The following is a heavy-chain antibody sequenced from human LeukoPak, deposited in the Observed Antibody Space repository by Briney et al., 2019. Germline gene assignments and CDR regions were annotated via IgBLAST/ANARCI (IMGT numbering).Heavy chain of an antibody. V-gene: IGHV4-34*01. D-gene: IGHD1-1*01. J-gene: IGHJ4*02. CDR2: INHSGST. CDR3: AREQLERRRVHAFDY. CDR1: GESFSGYY. Sequence: KATETLSLTCAVYGESFSGYYCSWVRQPPGKVLEWIGEINHSGSTNYNPSLKSRVTISVDTSKNQFSLKLSSVTAADTAVYYCAREQLERRRVHAFDYWGQGTLVTVSS.